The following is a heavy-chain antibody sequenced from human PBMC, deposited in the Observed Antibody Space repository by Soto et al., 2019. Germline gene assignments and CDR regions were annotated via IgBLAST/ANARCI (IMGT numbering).Heavy chain of an antibody. CDR1: GGSISSYY. J-gene: IGHJ4*02. V-gene: IGHV4-59*01. D-gene: IGHD3-22*01. CDR3: AREVSDSSGYTFDY. Sequence: SETLSLTCTVSGGSISSYYWSWIRQPPGKGLEWIGYIYYSGSTNYNPSLKSRVTISVDTSKNQFSLKLSSVTAADTAVYYCAREVSDSSGYTFDYWGQGTLVTVSS. CDR2: IYYSGST.